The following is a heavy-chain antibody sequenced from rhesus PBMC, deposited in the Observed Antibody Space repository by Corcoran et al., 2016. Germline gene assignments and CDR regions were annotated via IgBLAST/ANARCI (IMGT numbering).Heavy chain of an antibody. CDR1: GGSSSGYY. D-gene: IGHD3-9*01. CDR2: MSGSSASP. J-gene: IGHJ4*01. V-gene: IGHV4-165*01. CDR3: ARGRHDYGY. Sequence: QVQLQESGPGLVKPSETLSLTCAVSGGSSSGYYWGWIRQPPGKGLGWIGYMSGSSASPQYNPSLNGRITISPDTSQNQLSLRLVSVTAADTAVYYCARGRHDYGYWGQGVLVTVSS.